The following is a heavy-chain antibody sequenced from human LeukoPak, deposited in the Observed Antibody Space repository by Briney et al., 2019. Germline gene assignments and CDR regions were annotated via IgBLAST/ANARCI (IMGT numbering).Heavy chain of an antibody. CDR2: IYPRDSTT. CDR1: GYTFTHDW. J-gene: IGHJ4*02. Sequence: GESLKISCKSSGYTFTHDWIGWVRQMPGKGLEWMGIIYPRDSTTRYSPAFEGQVTISADKSISTAYLQWSSLKASDTAMYYCARFRTGYGDGYYFDYWGQGTLVTVSS. D-gene: IGHD3/OR15-3a*01. V-gene: IGHV5-51*01. CDR3: ARFRTGYGDGYYFDY.